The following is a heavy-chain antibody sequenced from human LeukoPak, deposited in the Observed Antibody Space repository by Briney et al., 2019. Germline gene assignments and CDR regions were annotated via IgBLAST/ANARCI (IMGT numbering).Heavy chain of an antibody. J-gene: IGHJ3*01. V-gene: IGHV4-39*01. CDR3: ARQGPYCSGSRCFAISGAFDL. CDR1: GGSVSNSSYS. CDR2: IFYNGST. Sequence: SETLSLTCTVSGGSVSNSSYSWAWIRQPPGKGLGWIGFIFYNGSTYYNPSLKSRVTISVDTSKNQMSLKLSSVTAADTAVYYCARQGPYCSGSRCFAISGAFDLWGQGTMVTVSS. D-gene: IGHD2-2*01.